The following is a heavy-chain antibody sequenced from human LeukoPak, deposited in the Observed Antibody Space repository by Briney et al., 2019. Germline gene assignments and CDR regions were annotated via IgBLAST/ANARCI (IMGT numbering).Heavy chain of an antibody. J-gene: IGHJ4*02. CDR2: IKSKTDAGTT. D-gene: IGHD6-19*01. CDR3: TTLGGWDYYFDY. CDR1: GFTFSNAW. V-gene: IGHV3-15*01. Sequence: GGSLRLSCAASGFTFSNAWMSWVRQAPGKGLEWVGRIKSKTDAGTTDYVAPVKGRFTISRDDSKNTLYLQMNSLKTEDTAVYYCTTLGGWDYYFDYWGQGTLVTVSS.